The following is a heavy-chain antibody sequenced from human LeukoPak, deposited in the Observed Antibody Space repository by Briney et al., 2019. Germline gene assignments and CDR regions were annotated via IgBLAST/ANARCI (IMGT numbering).Heavy chain of an antibody. D-gene: IGHD7-27*01. CDR2: IKQDGSEK. CDR1: GFTFSSYW. V-gene: IGHV3-7*01. CDR3: ATWGEIIAGHFFDY. Sequence: GGSLRLSCAASGFTFSSYWMSWVRQAPGKGLEWVANIKQDGSEKYYVDSVKGRFTISRDNAKNSLYLQMNSLRAEDTAVYYCATWGEIIAGHFFDYWSQGTLVTVSS. J-gene: IGHJ4*02.